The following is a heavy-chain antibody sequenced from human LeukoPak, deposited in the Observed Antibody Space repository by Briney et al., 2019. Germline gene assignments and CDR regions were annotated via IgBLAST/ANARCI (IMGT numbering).Heavy chain of an antibody. Sequence: ATVKVSCKASGYTFTSYGINWVRQAPGQGLEWMGWIRAYNGDTNYAQELQGRVTMTTDTSTSTAYMELWSLRSDDTAVYYCARGPGGRSGYYPLEDYYYYYYMDVWGKGTTVTVSS. CDR3: ARGPGGRSGYYPLEDYYYYYYMDV. CDR1: GYTFTSYG. D-gene: IGHD3-22*01. CDR2: IRAYNGDT. V-gene: IGHV1-18*01. J-gene: IGHJ6*03.